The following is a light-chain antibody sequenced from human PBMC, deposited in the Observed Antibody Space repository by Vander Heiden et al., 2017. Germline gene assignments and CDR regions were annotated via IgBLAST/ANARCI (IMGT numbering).Light chain of an antibody. Sequence: IQMTQSPSPLSASVGDRVTITCRARESISSYLKWYKQKPVKTPKLLIYAASSLQSGVPSRFSGSGSGTDFTLTISSLQPEDFATYYCQQSDSTPPTFGEGTKVEIK. CDR3: QQSDSTPPT. J-gene: IGKJ4*02. CDR1: ESISSY. CDR2: AAS. V-gene: IGKV1-39*01.